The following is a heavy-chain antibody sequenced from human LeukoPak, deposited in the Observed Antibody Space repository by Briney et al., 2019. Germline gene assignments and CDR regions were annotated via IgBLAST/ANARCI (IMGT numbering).Heavy chain of an antibody. CDR2: IYHSGST. J-gene: IGHJ4*02. CDR3: AREDYYGSAALDY. CDR1: GYSISSGYY. V-gene: IGHV4-38-2*02. Sequence: SETLSLTCTVSGYSISSGYYWGRIRQPPGKGLEWIGSIYHSGSTYYNPSLKSRVTISVDTSKNQFSLKLSSVTAADTAVYYCAREDYYGSAALDYWGQGTLVTVSS. D-gene: IGHD3-10*01.